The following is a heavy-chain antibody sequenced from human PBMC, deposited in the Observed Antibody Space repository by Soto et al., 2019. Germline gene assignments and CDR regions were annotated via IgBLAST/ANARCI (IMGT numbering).Heavy chain of an antibody. J-gene: IGHJ3*01. CDR2: LAPISGSP. CDR1: GDTFSHYV. Sequence: VQMVQSGAEVKEPGSSVKVSCTNSGDTFSHYVMSWVRQAPGQGLEWMGSLAPISGSPNYAERFEGRLTISADAVTSTMYMELRSLQYDDTAVYYCARIGVGSRRWGQGTMVTVSS. V-gene: IGHV1-69*18. D-gene: IGHD1-26*01. CDR3: ARIGVGSRR.